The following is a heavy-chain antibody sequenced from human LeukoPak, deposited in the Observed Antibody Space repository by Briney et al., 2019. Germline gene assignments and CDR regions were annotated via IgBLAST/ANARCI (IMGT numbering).Heavy chain of an antibody. CDR2: MNPNSGNT. V-gene: IGHV1-8*01. CDR3: ARGTEKYYYDSSGYPTLYYMDV. CDR1: GYTFTSYD. Sequence: GASVKVSCKASGYTFTSYDINWVRQATGQGLEWMGWMNPNSGNTGYAQKLQGRVTMTRNTSISTAYMELSSLRSEDTAVYYCARGTEKYYYDSSGYPTLYYMDVWGKGTTVTVSS. J-gene: IGHJ6*03. D-gene: IGHD3-22*01.